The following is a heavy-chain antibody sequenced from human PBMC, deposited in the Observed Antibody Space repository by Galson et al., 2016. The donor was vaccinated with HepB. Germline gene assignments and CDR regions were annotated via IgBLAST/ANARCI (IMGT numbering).Heavy chain of an antibody. V-gene: IGHV3-23*01. CDR3: AKEPPNYTSGWYG. D-gene: IGHD6-19*01. CDR2: ISGRGGNT. CDR1: GFTFSSYE. Sequence: SLRLSCAASGFTFSSYEMLWVRQAPGKGLEWVSAISGRGGNTYYADSVKGRFTVSRDNSKNTQYPEMDSLRAEDTAVYYCAKEPPNYTSGWYGWAQGTLVTVSS. J-gene: IGHJ4*02.